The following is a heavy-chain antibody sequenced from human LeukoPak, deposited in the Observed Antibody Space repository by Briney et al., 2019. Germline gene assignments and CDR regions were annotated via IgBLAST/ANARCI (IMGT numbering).Heavy chain of an antibody. CDR2: IHTSGCSS. J-gene: IGHJ2*01. Sequence: ASVTLSCKASGYTFTDHYMHWVRPAPGQGPEWMGVIHTSGCSSTFAQKFHGRLTMPTDTSTRTVSVELRILTSDDTAIYFCARATLDAAMVYWYFDLWGRGTLVTVSS. D-gene: IGHD5-18*01. CDR3: ARATLDAAMVYWYFDL. V-gene: IGHV1-46*01. CDR1: GYTFTDHY.